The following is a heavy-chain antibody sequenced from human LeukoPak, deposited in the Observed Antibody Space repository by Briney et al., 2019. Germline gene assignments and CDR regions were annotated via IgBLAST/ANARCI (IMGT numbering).Heavy chain of an antibody. CDR2: IRNKVNSYST. Sequence: GGSLRLSCAASGFTFSDHYMDWVRQAPGKGLEWVGRIRNKVNSYSTEYAASVKGRFTISRDDSKNSLYLQMNSLKTEDTAVYYCARVRYYLDYWGQGTLVTVPS. D-gene: IGHD3-9*01. CDR3: ARVRYYLDY. J-gene: IGHJ4*02. CDR1: GFTFSDHY. V-gene: IGHV3-72*01.